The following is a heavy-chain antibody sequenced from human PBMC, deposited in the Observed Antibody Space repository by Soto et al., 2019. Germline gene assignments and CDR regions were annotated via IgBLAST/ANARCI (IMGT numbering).Heavy chain of an antibody. CDR3: ARCGYTYGYDGDV. Sequence: EVQLVESGGGLVQPGGSLRLSCAASGFTFSGYWMHWVRQAPGKGLVWVSRINSDGGSTSYADSVKGRFTISRDNSKNTLYLQMNSLRAEDTAVYYCARCGYTYGYDGDVWGQGTTVTVSS. J-gene: IGHJ6*02. V-gene: IGHV3-74*01. CDR2: INSDGGST. D-gene: IGHD5-18*01. CDR1: GFTFSGYW.